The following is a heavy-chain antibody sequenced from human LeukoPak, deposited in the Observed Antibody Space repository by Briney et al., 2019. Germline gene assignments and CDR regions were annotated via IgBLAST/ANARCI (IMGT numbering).Heavy chain of an antibody. D-gene: IGHD5-18*01. Sequence: GGSLRLSCAASGFTFSSYGMHWVRQAPGKGLEWVAFIRFDGSNKYYAYSVKGRFTISRDNSKNTLYLQMNSLRAEDMAVYYCAKGEMDTAGGPLDAFDIWGQGTMVTVSS. CDR3: AKGEMDTAGGPLDAFDI. V-gene: IGHV3-30*02. CDR2: IRFDGSNK. J-gene: IGHJ3*02. CDR1: GFTFSSYG.